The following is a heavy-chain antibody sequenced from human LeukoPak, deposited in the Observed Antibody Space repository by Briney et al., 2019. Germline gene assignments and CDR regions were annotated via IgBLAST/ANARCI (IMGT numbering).Heavy chain of an antibody. J-gene: IGHJ4*02. Sequence: GGSLRLSCAASGFTFSDYYMSWIRQAPGKGLEWVSYISSSGSTIYYADSVKGRFTISRDNAKNSLYLQMNSLRAEDTAVYYCARIKGSLYSGNYPLDYWGQGILVTVSS. CDR3: ARIKGSLYSGNYPLDY. V-gene: IGHV3-11*04. D-gene: IGHD1-26*01. CDR2: ISSSGSTI. CDR1: GFTFSDYY.